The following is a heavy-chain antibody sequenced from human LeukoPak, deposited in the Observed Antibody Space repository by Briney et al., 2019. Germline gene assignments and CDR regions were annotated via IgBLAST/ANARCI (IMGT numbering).Heavy chain of an antibody. CDR1: GGSLSNHY. D-gene: IGHD3-16*01. CDR2: IYSSGTT. V-gene: IGHV4-59*08. Sequence: SETLSLTCSVSGGSLSNHYWSWIRQPPGEGLEWIAHIYSSGTTTYNPSLKSRVTISLDTSKSQISLKVTSVTAADTAVYYCARHLGVGSYPLDSWGQGTLVTVSS. J-gene: IGHJ4*02. CDR3: ARHLGVGSYPLDS.